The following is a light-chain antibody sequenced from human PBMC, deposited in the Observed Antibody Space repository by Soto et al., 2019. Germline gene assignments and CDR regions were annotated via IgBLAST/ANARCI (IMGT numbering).Light chain of an antibody. Sequence: QSALTQPASVSGSPGQSITISCTGTSSDVGDYNYVSWYQQHPGKAPKLMIYEVSNRPAGVSNRFSGSKSGNTASLTISGLQAEDEAYYYCSSYTSSSTGVFGGGTKVTVL. J-gene: IGLJ2*01. CDR3: SSYTSSSTGV. V-gene: IGLV2-14*01. CDR2: EVS. CDR1: SSDVGDYNY.